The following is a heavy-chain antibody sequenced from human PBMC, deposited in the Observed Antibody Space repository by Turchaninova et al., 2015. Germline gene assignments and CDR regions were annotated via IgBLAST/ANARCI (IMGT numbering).Heavy chain of an antibody. CDR3: AHRPGSYSSGWYYFDY. Sequence: QLTLKESGPTLVKPTKTLTLTCTFLGFSLSTRGVGVGWIRQPPGKALEWLALIYWDDDKRYSPSLKSRLTITKDTSKNQVVLTMTNMDPVDTATYYCAHRPGSYSSGWYYFDYWGQGTLVTVSS. V-gene: IGHV2-5*02. CDR2: IYWDDDK. CDR1: GFSLSTRGVG. D-gene: IGHD6-19*01. J-gene: IGHJ4*02.